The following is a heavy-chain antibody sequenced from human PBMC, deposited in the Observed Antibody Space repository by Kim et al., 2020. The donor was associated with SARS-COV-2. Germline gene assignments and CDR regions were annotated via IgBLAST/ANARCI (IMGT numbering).Heavy chain of an antibody. CDR3: AKGGGSGNPVDY. D-gene: IGHD3-10*01. Sequence: GGSLRLSCAASGLTFSSYGMSWVRQAPGKGLEWVSTIDKRGVSTYYADSVKGRFTISRDNSKNTLYLQMNSLRAEDTAVYYCAKGGGSGNPVDYLGQG. CDR2: IDKRGVST. CDR1: GLTFSSYG. V-gene: IGHV3-23*01. J-gene: IGHJ4*02.